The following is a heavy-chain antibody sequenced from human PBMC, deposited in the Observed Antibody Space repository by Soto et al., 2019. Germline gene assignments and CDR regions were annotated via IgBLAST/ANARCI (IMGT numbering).Heavy chain of an antibody. J-gene: IGHJ6*02. CDR1: GGTFSSYA. D-gene: IGHD5-12*01. CDR3: ARELGGYNYGHYYYYGMDV. CDR2: IIPIFGTA. Sequence: GASVKVSCKASGGTFSSYAISWVRQAPGQGLEWMGGIIPIFGTANYAQKFQGRVTITADESTSTAYMELSSLRSEDTAVYYCARELGGYNYGHYYYYGMDVWGQGTTVTV. V-gene: IGHV1-69*13.